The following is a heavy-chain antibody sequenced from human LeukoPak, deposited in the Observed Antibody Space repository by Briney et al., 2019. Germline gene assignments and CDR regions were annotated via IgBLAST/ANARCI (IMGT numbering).Heavy chain of an antibody. J-gene: IGHJ4*02. CDR2: IYPGDSDT. D-gene: IGHD3-10*01. CDR3: ARCSSEKELDY. CDR1: GYSFTSYW. Sequence: GESLKISCKGSGYSFTSYWIGWVRQMPGKGLGWMGIIYPGDSDTSYSPSSQGQVTISADKSISTAYLQWSSLKASDTAMYYCARCSSEKELDYWGQGTLVTVSS. V-gene: IGHV5-51*01.